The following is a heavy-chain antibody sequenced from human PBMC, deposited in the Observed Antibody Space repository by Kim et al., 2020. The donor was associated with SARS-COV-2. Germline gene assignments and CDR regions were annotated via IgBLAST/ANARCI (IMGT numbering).Heavy chain of an antibody. J-gene: IGHJ4*02. Sequence: GGSLRLSCAASGFTFSSYGMHWVRQAPGKGLEWVAVIWYDGSNKYYADSVKGRFTISRDNSKNTLYLQMNSLRAEDTAVYYCAKVREGDYFDYWGQGTLVTVSS. CDR3: AKVREGDYFDY. CDR1: GFTFSSYG. V-gene: IGHV3-33*06. CDR2: IWYDGSNK.